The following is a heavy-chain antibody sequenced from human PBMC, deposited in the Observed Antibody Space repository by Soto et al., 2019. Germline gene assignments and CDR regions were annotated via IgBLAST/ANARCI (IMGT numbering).Heavy chain of an antibody. J-gene: IGHJ4*02. CDR2: IYSGGTT. Sequence: EVQLVESGGGLIQPGGSLRLSCTASGFTVSSNYMSWVRQPPGRGLEWVSTIYSGGTTYYADSEKGRFTVSRDNSKNTLYLQMKSLRAEDTAVYYCWTYGGNPRNDYWGQGTLVTVSS. D-gene: IGHD2-15*01. CDR1: GFTVSSNY. V-gene: IGHV3-53*01. CDR3: WTYGGNPRNDY.